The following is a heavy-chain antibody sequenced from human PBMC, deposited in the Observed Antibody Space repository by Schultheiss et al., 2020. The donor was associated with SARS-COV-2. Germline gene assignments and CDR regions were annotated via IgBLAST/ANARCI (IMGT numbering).Heavy chain of an antibody. CDR3: ARGFVVDDAFDI. CDR2: INPNSGGT. V-gene: IGHV1-2*02. CDR1: GYTFTGYY. J-gene: IGHJ3*02. Sequence: ASVKVSCKASGYTFTGYYMHWVRQAPGQGLEWMGWINPNSGGTNYAQKFQGRVTMTRDTSISTAYMELSRLGSDDTAVYYCARGFVVDDAFDIWGQGTMVTVSS. D-gene: IGHD2-15*01.